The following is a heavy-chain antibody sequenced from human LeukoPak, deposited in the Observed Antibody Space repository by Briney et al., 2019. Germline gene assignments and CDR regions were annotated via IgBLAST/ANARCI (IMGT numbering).Heavy chain of an antibody. CDR3: ARFNLGWLDP. V-gene: IGHV3-48*01. J-gene: IGHJ5*02. CDR1: GFPFKSYA. Sequence: GVSLRLSCAASGFPFKSYAMSWVRQAPGKGLEWISYISSGVTTEYYADSVKGRFTISRDDAKNSLYLQMDSLRAEDTAVYYCARFNLGWLDPWGQGALVTVSS. CDR2: ISSGVTTE. D-gene: IGHD1-20*01.